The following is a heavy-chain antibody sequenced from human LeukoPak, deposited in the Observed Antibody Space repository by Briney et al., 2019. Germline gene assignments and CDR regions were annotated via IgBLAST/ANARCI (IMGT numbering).Heavy chain of an antibody. CDR1: GGTFSSYA. J-gene: IGHJ6*03. CDR2: IIPIFGTA. CDR3: ARAQIASRIHSYYYYMAV. Sequence: ASVKVSCKASGGTFSSYAISWVRQAPGQGREWMGGIIPIFGTANYVQKVQGRVTITTDESTSQAHMELRSLRSEDTAVYYCARAQIASRIHSYYYYMAVGGKGTTAT. D-gene: IGHD6-6*01. V-gene: IGHV1-69*05.